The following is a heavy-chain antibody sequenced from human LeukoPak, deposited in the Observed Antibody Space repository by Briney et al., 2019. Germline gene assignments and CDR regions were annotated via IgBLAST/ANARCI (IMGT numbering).Heavy chain of an antibody. V-gene: IGHV3-74*01. Sequence: PGGSLRLSCAGSGFTFISDWMHWGRQAPGKGLVWVARINSDGTTTTYADSVKGRFTFSRDNAMHTLYLQMNSLRAEDTAVYYCARDRVRLDYWGRGTLVTVSS. D-gene: IGHD3-10*01. CDR2: INSDGTTT. CDR1: GFTFISDW. CDR3: ARDRVRLDY. J-gene: IGHJ4*02.